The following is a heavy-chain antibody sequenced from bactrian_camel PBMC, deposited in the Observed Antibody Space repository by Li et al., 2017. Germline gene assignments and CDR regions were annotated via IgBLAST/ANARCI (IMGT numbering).Heavy chain of an antibody. J-gene: IGHJ6*01. CDR1: GLEFSKYY. Sequence: HVQLVESGGGLVQPGGSLRLSCAVSGLEFSKYYMSWVRQGPGKGLEWVSGIYSDGSNTYYADSVKGRFAISRDNAKNTLYLQMNSLKPEDTAVYYCAADRAIYYRDYGPYRPGLGNWGQGTQVTVS. D-gene: IGHD4*01. CDR2: IYSDGSNT. V-gene: IGHV3S6*01. CDR3: AADRAIYYRDYGPYRPGLGN.